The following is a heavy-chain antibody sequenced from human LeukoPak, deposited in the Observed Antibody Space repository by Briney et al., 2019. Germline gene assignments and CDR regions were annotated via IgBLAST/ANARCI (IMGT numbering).Heavy chain of an antibody. CDR2: TYHRSKWYN. CDR3: AAGYYDILTVSNPFDS. V-gene: IGHV6-1*01. J-gene: IGHJ4*02. D-gene: IGHD3-9*01. CDR1: GDSVSSNSAA. Sequence: SQTLSLSSAISGDSVSSNSAAWNWIRQSPSRGLEWLGRTYHRSKWYNDYAVSVKSRITINPDTSKNQFSLQLNSGTPEDTAVYYCAAGYYDILTVSNPFDSWAQGTLVTVSS.